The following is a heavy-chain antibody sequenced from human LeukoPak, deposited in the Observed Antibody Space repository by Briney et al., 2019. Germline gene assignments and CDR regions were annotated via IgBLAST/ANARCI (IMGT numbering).Heavy chain of an antibody. V-gene: IGHV4-59*01. CDR1: GGSISSYY. CDR2: IFYSGST. Sequence: SETLSLTCTVSGGSISSYYWSWIRQPPGKGLEWIACIFYSGSTKYNPSLKSRVTISVDTSKNQLSLKLSSVTAADTAVYYCAREPGFDSSGYLNWFDPWAQGTLVTVSS. J-gene: IGHJ5*02. D-gene: IGHD3-22*01. CDR3: AREPGFDSSGYLNWFDP.